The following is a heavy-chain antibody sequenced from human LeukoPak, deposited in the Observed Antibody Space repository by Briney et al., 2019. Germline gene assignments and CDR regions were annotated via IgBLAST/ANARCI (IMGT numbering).Heavy chain of an antibody. CDR2: ISSSSSYI. CDR3: ARGEWAAADY. V-gene: IGHV3-21*01. J-gene: IGHJ4*02. Sequence: GGSLRLSCAASGFTFSSYSMNWVRQAPGKGLEWVSSISSSSSYIYYADSVKGRFAISRDNAKNSLYLQMNSLRAEDTAVYYCARGEWAAADYWGQGTLVTVSS. CDR1: GFTFSSYS. D-gene: IGHD6-13*01.